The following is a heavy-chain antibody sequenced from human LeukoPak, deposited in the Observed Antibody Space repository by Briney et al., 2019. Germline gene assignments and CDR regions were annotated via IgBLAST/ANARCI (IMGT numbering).Heavy chain of an antibody. CDR2: ISYDGSNK. J-gene: IGHJ3*02. Sequence: PGGSLRLSCAASGFTFSSYAMHWVRQAPGKGLEWVAVISYDGSNKYYADSVKGRFTISRDNSKNTLYLQMNSLRAEGTAVYYCARSPGVYYDFWSGYRNAFDIWGQGTMVTVSS. D-gene: IGHD3-3*01. CDR1: GFTFSSYA. V-gene: IGHV3-30-3*01. CDR3: ARSPGVYYDFWSGYRNAFDI.